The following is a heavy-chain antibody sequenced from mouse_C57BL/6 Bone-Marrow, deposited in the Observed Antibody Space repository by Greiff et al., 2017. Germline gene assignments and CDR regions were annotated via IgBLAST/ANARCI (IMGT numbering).Heavy chain of an antibody. D-gene: IGHD2-2*01. V-gene: IGHV1-7*01. J-gene: IGHJ4*01. Sequence: QVQLQQSGAELAKPGASVKLSCKASGYTFTSYWMHWVKQRPGRGLEWIGYINPSSGYTKYNQRFKEKDTLTADKSSSAANMQLSSLTYEDSAVYYCASLWLRFAMDYGGQGTSVTVSS. CDR3: ASLWLRFAMDY. CDR1: GYTFTSYW. CDR2: INPSSGYT.